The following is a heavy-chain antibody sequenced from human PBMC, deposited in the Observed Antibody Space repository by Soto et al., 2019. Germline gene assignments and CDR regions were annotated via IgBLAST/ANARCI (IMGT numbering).Heavy chain of an antibody. J-gene: IGHJ6*02. CDR1: GYTFSVYD. D-gene: IGHD3-10*02. Sequence: ASVKVSCKASGYTFSVYDINWVRQATGQGLEWMGWMNPKSGNTGYAQKFQGRVTMTRNTPISTAYMELSSLRSEDTAVYYCARALPSDYGREIYYYYGMDVWG. V-gene: IGHV1-8*02. CDR2: MNPKSGNT. CDR3: ARALPSDYGREIYYYYGMDV.